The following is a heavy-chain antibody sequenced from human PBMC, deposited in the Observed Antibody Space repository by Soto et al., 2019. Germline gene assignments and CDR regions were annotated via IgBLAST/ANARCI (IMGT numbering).Heavy chain of an antibody. D-gene: IGHD3-22*01. J-gene: IGHJ4*02. CDR3: ARGGSSGYYPPFDY. CDR2: IIPIFGTA. Sequence: SVKVSCKTSGGTFSGYAISWVRQAPGQGLEWMGGIIPIFGTANYAQKFQGRVTITADESTSTAYMELSSLRSEDTAVYYCARGGSSGYYPPFDYWGQGTLVTVSS. CDR1: GGTFSGYA. V-gene: IGHV1-69*13.